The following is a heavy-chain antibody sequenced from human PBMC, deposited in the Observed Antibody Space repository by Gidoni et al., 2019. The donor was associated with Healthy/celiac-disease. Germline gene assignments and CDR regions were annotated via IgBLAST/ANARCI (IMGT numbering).Heavy chain of an antibody. CDR3: ARHSDSSGYYYDLDY. J-gene: IGHJ4*02. D-gene: IGHD3-22*01. V-gene: IGHV4-39*01. CDR2: IYYSGST. Sequence: QLQLQESGPGLVKPSETLSLTCTVYGGSISSSSYYWGWIRQPPGKGLEWIGSIYYSGSTYYNPSLKSRVTISVDTSKNQFSLKLSSVTAADTAVYYCARHSDSSGYYYDLDYWGQGTLVTVSS. CDR1: GGSISSSSYY.